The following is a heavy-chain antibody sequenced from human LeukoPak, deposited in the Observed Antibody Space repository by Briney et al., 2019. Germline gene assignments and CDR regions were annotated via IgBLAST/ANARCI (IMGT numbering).Heavy chain of an antibody. Sequence: GESLKISCKGSGYSFTSYWISWVRQMPGKGLEWMGRIDPSDSYTNYSPSFQGHVTISADKSISTAYLQWSSLKASDTAMYYCARRKWFGELTNNWFDPWGQGTLVTVSS. CDR1: GYSFTSYW. CDR3: ARRKWFGELTNNWFDP. J-gene: IGHJ5*02. V-gene: IGHV5-10-1*01. D-gene: IGHD3-10*01. CDR2: IDPSDSYT.